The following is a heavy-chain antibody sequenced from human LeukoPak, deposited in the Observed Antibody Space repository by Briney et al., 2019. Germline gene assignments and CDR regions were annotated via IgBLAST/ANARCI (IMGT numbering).Heavy chain of an antibody. Sequence: PGGSLRLSCAASGFTFSNYGMSWVRRAPGKGLVWVSRINSDGSTTNYADSVKGRFTISRDNAKNTLYLQMNSLRADDTAVYYCARSRWLDAFDYWGQGTLVTVSS. CDR3: ARSRWLDAFDY. CDR1: GFTFSNYG. V-gene: IGHV3-74*01. D-gene: IGHD6-19*01. CDR2: INSDGSTT. J-gene: IGHJ4*02.